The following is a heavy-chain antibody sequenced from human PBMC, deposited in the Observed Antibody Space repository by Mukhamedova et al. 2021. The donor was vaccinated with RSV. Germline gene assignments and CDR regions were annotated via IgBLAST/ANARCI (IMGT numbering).Heavy chain of an antibody. D-gene: IGHD3-9*01. Sequence: GKGLEWVAVISYDGSNKYYADSVKGRFTISRDNSKNTLYLQMNSLGAEDTAVYYCASLKRTYYDILTGYNAFDIWGQGTMVTGSS. V-gene: IGHV3-30*04. CDR3: ASLKRTYYDILTGYNAFDI. CDR2: ISYDGSNK. J-gene: IGHJ3*02.